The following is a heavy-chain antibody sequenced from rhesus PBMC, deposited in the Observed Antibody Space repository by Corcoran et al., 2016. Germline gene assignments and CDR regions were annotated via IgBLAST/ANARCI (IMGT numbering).Heavy chain of an antibody. CDR1: GFSFGSYW. Sequence: EVRLVESGGGLAEPGGSLRLSCAASGFSFGSYWMHWVRQAPGKGLDWISTLNIAGAIVSYADSVKGRFTISRDNAKNILYLQMNTLRDEATAVYYCAKDRAYSWNYQAYALDSWGQGVVVTVSS. CDR3: AKDRAYSWNYQAYALDS. D-gene: IGHD1-1*01. CDR2: LNIAGAIV. J-gene: IGHJ6*01. V-gene: IGHV3-14*01.